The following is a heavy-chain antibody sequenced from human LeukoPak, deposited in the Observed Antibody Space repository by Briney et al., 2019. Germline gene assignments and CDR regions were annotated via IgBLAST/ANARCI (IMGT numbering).Heavy chain of an antibody. D-gene: IGHD2-2*01. CDR3: ARHWDDRSSPSY. V-gene: IGHV4-39*01. Sequence: PSETLSLTCTVSGGSISSNNYYWGWIRQPPGKGPEWIGNIHYSGSTYYTPSLKSRVTISVDTSKNQCSLKLTSVTAADTAVYYCARHWDDRSSPSYWGQGTLVTVSS. CDR1: GGSISSNNYY. CDR2: IHYSGST. J-gene: IGHJ4*02.